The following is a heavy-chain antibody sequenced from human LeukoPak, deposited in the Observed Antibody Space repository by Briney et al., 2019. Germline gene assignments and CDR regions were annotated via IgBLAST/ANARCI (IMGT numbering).Heavy chain of an antibody. V-gene: IGHV5-51*01. D-gene: IGHD6-25*01. CDR3: AGSGKGYSSGGWSFDY. CDR2: IYPGDSDT. Sequence: GESLKISCKGSGYSFTSYWIGWVRQLPGKGLEWMGIIYPGDSDTRYSPSFQGQVTVSADKSISTAYLQWSSLKASDTAMYYCAGSGKGYSSGGWSFDYWGQGTLVTVSS. CDR1: GYSFTSYW. J-gene: IGHJ4*02.